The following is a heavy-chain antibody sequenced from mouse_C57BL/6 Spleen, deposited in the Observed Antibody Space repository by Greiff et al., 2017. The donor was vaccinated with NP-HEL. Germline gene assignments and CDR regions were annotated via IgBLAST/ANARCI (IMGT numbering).Heavy chain of an antibody. D-gene: IGHD2-5*01. V-gene: IGHV1-55*01. CDR3: AGGYYYSNPYAMDY. Sequence: QVQLQQPGAELVKPGASVKMSCKASGYTFTSYWITWVKQRPGQGLEWIGDIYPGSGSTNYNEKLKSKATLTVDTSSSTAYMQLSSLTSEDSAVYYCAGGYYYSNPYAMDYWGQGTSVTVSS. J-gene: IGHJ4*01. CDR1: GYTFTSYW. CDR2: IYPGSGST.